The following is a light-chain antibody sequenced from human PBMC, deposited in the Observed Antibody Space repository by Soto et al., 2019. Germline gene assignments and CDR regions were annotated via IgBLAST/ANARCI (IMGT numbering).Light chain of an antibody. V-gene: IGKV3-11*01. CDR2: DAS. J-gene: IGKJ4*01. CDR1: QSVSTS. CDR3: QQRSSWLLLT. Sequence: TLSLSPGERATLSCRATQSVSTSLAWFQQKPGQAPRLLIFDASSRATGVPARFSGSGSGTDFTLTITSLEPEDFAVYYCQQRSSWLLLTFGGGTKVDIK.